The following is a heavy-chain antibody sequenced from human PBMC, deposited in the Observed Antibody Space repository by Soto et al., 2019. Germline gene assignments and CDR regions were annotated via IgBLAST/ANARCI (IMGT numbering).Heavy chain of an antibody. Sequence: SETLSLTCTVSGGSISSGGYYWSWIRQHPGKGLEWIGYIYYSGSTYYNPSLKSRVTISVDTSKNQFSLKLSSVTAADTAVYYCARDGVGASSTDAFDIWGQGTIVTVSS. CDR1: GGSISSGGYY. V-gene: IGHV4-31*03. D-gene: IGHD1-26*01. CDR3: ARDGVGASSTDAFDI. J-gene: IGHJ3*02. CDR2: IYYSGST.